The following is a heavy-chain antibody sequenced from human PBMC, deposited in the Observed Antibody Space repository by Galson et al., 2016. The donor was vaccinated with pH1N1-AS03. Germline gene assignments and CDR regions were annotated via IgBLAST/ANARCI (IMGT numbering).Heavy chain of an antibody. D-gene: IGHD3-3*01. CDR1: GFTFSSYA. V-gene: IGHV3-23*01. CDR2: ISGSGIST. Sequence: SLRLSCATSGFTFSSYAMFWVRQAPGKGLEWVSSISGSGISTYYADSVKGRFTISRDNSRNTVYLQMNSLRVEDTATYYCAKDQSHIIPLSGALSWGQGTTVTVPS. CDR3: AKDQSHIIPLSGALS. J-gene: IGHJ6*02.